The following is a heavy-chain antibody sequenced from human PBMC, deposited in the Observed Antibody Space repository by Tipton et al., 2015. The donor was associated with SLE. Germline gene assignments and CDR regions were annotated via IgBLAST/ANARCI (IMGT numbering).Heavy chain of an antibody. CDR2: IYTSGST. Sequence: TLSLTCTVSGGSISSGSYYWSWIRQPAGKGLEWIGYIYTSGSTNSNPSLKSRVTISVDTSKNQFSLKLSPVTAADTAVYYCARDQYRWWLQGWGQGTLVTVST. D-gene: IGHD5-24*01. CDR1: GGSISSGSYY. CDR3: ARDQYRWWLQG. V-gene: IGHV4-61*09. J-gene: IGHJ4*02.